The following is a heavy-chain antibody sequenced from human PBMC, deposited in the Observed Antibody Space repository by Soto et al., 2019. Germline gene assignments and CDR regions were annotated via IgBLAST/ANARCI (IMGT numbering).Heavy chain of an antibody. D-gene: IGHD6-19*01. CDR2: IKHDGSEK. CDR1: GLTCSKYW. J-gene: IGHJ6*02. CDR3: ASVPGSPGYHGVDV. V-gene: IGHV3-7*03. Sequence: EVQLVESGGGLVQPGGSLRLSCAASGLTCSKYWMTWVRQAPGKGLEWVATIKHDGSEKSNLDSVEGRFTISRDNAKNSLSLQMNSLRVEDTAVYFCASVPGSPGYHGVDVWGQGTTVTVSS.